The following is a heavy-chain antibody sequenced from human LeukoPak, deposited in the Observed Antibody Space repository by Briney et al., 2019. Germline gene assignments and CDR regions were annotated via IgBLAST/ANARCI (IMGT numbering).Heavy chain of an antibody. CDR2: ITSGDTAI. V-gene: IGHV3-11*01. D-gene: IGHD3-10*01. J-gene: IGHJ4*02. CDR3: ARSGGNSPVDY. Sequence: TGGSLRLSCAASGFTFSDYSMIWIRQAPGKGLEWVSYITSGDTAIYYADSVKGRFTISRDNAKNSLFLQMNSLRAEDTAVYYCARSGGNSPVDYWGQGTLVTFSS. CDR1: GFTFSDYS.